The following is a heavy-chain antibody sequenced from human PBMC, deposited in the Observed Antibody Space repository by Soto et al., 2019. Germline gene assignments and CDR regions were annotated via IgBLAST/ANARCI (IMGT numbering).Heavy chain of an antibody. CDR1: GGSISSYY. CDR3: ARLVNNWNDSYYYYYYYYMDV. CDR2: IYYSGST. V-gene: IGHV4-59*01. Sequence: SETLSLTCTVSGGSISSYYWSWIRQPPGKGLEWIGYIYYSGSTNYNPSLKSRVTISVDTSKNQFSLKLSSVTAADTAVYYCARLVNNWNDSYYYYYYYYMDVWGKGTTVTVFS. D-gene: IGHD1-1*01. J-gene: IGHJ6*03.